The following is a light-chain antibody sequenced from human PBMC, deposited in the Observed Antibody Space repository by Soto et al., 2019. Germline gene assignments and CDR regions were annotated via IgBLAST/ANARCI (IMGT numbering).Light chain of an antibody. CDR2: GAS. J-gene: IGKJ1*01. CDR3: QQYINLWT. V-gene: IGKV3-15*01. CDR1: QSVSSN. Sequence: DIEMTQSPATLSVSPGERATLSCRASQSVSSNLAWYQQKPGQSPRLLIYGASTRATGVPARFSGSGSGTEFTLTISSLQSQDFAVYYCQQYINLWTFGQGTKVDTK.